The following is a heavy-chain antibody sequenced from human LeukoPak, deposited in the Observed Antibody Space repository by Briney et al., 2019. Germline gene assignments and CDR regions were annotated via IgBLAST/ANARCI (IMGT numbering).Heavy chain of an antibody. D-gene: IGHD3-10*01. Sequence: QPGGSPRLSCAASGFTFSGYAMSWVRQAPGKGLEWVSAITGGGGSTYYADSVKGRFTISRDNSKNTLYLQMNSLRAEDTAIYYCAKNVHTLVRGVAGSYYFDYWGQGTLGTVSS. CDR2: ITGGGGST. V-gene: IGHV3-23*01. CDR1: GFTFSGYA. CDR3: AKNVHTLVRGVAGSYYFDY. J-gene: IGHJ4*02.